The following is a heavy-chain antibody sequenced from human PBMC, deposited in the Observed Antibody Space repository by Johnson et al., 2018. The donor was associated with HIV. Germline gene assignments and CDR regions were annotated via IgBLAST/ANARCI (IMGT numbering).Heavy chain of an antibody. CDR1: GFTFSSYG. CDR2: ISYDGGNK. CDR3: ARGRGEF. V-gene: IGHV3-30*03. Sequence: QVQLVESGGGVVQPGRSLRLSCVASGFTFSSYGMNWVRQAPGKGLEWVAVISYDGGNKYYVDSVKGRFTISRDNSRNTLYLQTNSLRAEDTAVYYCARGRGEFWGQGTMFTVSP. D-gene: IGHD3-16*01. J-gene: IGHJ3*01.